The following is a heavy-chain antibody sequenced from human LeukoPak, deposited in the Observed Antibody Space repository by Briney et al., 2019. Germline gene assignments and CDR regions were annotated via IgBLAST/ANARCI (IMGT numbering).Heavy chain of an antibody. Sequence: PGGSLRLSCAASGFTFAIHSMSWVRQAPGKGLEWVSLIGTSDTYYADSVKGRFTISRDNSKDTLYLQINSQRAEDTAIYYCVKDGLPGNGVYDWFDHWGQGTLVTVSS. D-gene: IGHD5/OR15-5a*01. CDR2: IGTSDT. CDR3: VKDGLPGNGVYDWFDH. CDR1: GFTFAIHS. J-gene: IGHJ5*02. V-gene: IGHV3-23*01.